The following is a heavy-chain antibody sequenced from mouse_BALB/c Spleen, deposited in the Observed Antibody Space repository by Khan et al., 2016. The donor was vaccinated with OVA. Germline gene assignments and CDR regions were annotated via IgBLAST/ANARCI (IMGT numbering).Heavy chain of an antibody. CDR3: ARIKKIVATYFDY. J-gene: IGHJ2*01. V-gene: IGHV1S81*02. CDR1: GYTFTSYW. D-gene: IGHD1-1*01. CDR2: TNPTNGRT. Sequence: VKLMESGAELVKAGASVKMSCKASGYTFTSYWMHWVKQRLGQGLEWFAETNPTNGRTYYNEKFKSKATLTVDKSSSTAYMILSGPTFEDFAVYYCARIKKIVATYFDYWGQGTTLTVSS.